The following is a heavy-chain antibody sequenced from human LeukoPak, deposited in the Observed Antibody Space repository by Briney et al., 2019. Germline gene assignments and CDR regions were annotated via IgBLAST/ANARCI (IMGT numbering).Heavy chain of an antibody. Sequence: GGSLRLSCAASGFTFSSYAMHWVRQAPGKGLEWVAVISYDGSNKYYADSVKGRFTISRDNSKNTLYLQMNSLRAEDTAVYYCARDPTGRWLQYWGPADYWGQGALVTVSS. V-gene: IGHV3-30-3*01. CDR1: GFTFSSYA. J-gene: IGHJ4*02. CDR3: ARDPTGRWLQYWGPADY. CDR2: ISYDGSNK. D-gene: IGHD3-10*01.